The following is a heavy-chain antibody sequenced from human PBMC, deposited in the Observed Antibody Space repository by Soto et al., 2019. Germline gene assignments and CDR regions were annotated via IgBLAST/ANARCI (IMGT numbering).Heavy chain of an antibody. CDR2: IYNSGNT. CDR1: GDTFSGVIYN. J-gene: IGHJ4*02. V-gene: IGHV4-30-4*01. Sequence: QVQLQESGPGLVEPSQTRSLTCPFSGDTFSGVIYNGVGFRHPPGRGLDGLAHIYNSGNTYSNPSLQSRLTMSIGPSRTHVSLKLSSVTVADSAVYFCARGYTLTGYDLTRRDYLDYWGQGILVTVSS. D-gene: IGHD3-9*01. CDR3: ARGYTLTGYDLTRRDYLDY.